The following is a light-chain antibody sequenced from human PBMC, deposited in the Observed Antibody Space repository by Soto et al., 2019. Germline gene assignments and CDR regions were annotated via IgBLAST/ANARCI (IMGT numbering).Light chain of an antibody. CDR3: GTWDSSLRVVV. Sequence: QSVLTQPPSVSATPGQKVTISFSGSSSNIGNNYVSWYQQLPGTAPKLLIYDNHKRPSGIPDRFSGSKSGTSATLGITGLQTGDEADYYCGTWDSSLRVVVFGGGTKVTVL. J-gene: IGLJ3*02. CDR2: DNH. V-gene: IGLV1-51*01. CDR1: SSNIGNNY.